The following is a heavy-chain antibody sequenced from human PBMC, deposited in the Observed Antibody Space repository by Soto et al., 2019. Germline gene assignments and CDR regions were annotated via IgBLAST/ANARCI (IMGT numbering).Heavy chain of an antibody. CDR3: ARLDVVPAAIGWFDP. CDR2: ISAYNGNT. D-gene: IGHD2-2*01. V-gene: IGHV1-18*01. CDR1: GYTFTRYG. Sequence: ASVKVSCKASGYTFTRYGISWVRQAPGQGLEWMGWISAYNGNTNYAQKFQGRVTMTTDTSTSTAYMELRSLRSDDTAVYYCARLDVVPAAIGWFDPWGQGTLVTVSS. J-gene: IGHJ5*02.